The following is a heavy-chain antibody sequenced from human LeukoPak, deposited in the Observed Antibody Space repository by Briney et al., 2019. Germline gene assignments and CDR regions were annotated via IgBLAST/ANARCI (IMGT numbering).Heavy chain of an antibody. Sequence: SETLSLTCSVSGGSIFRGDYYWSWIRQPPGKGLEWIGYIYYTGLTYYSPSLKSRAAISVDTSKSQFSLKLSSVTAADTAVYYCARRSGGSPFDYWGQGTLVTVSS. J-gene: IGHJ4*02. CDR2: IYYTGLT. CDR3: ARRSGGSPFDY. V-gene: IGHV4-30-4*02. CDR1: GGSIFRGDYY. D-gene: IGHD1-26*01.